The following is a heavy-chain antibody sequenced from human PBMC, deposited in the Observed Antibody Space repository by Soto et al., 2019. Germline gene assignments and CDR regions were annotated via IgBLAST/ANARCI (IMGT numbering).Heavy chain of an antibody. V-gene: IGHV1-8*01. CDR1: GYAFISYD. D-gene: IGHD6-19*01. J-gene: IGHJ4*01. CDR2: MNPNSGNT. Sequence: ASGKVSCKPSGYAFISYDINWVRQATGQGLEWMGGMNPNSGNTGYAQKFHGRVTMTRNTYISTAYMELSSLRSEDTGVYYCARERGSGWYVDYWGQ. CDR3: ARERGSGWYVDY.